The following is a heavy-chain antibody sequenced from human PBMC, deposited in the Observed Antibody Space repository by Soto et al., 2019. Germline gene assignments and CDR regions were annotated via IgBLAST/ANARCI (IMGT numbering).Heavy chain of an antibody. CDR2: ISGSGGST. D-gene: IGHD6-13*01. V-gene: IGHV3-23*01. CDR1: GFTFSSYA. J-gene: IGHJ3*02. CDR3: AKDLDSSSWYPSDAFDI. Sequence: GGSLRLSCAASGFTFSSYAMSWVRQAPGKGLEWVSAISGSGGSTYYADSVKGRFTTSRDNSKNTLYLQMNSLRAEDTAVYYCAKDLDSSSWYPSDAFDIWGQGTMVTVSS.